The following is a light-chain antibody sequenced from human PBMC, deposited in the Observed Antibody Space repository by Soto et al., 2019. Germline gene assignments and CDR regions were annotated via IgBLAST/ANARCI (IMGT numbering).Light chain of an antibody. Sequence: MVLTQSPGTRSLSPGDRATLSCRASQSLANRFIAWYQQKPGQAPRLLIYDTSSRASGIPDRFSGSGSGTDFTLTISSLENEDFAVYYCQQRSTWTQTFGQGNKVDIK. CDR3: QQRSTWTQT. J-gene: IGKJ2*01. CDR1: QSLANRF. CDR2: DTS. V-gene: IGKV3D-20*02.